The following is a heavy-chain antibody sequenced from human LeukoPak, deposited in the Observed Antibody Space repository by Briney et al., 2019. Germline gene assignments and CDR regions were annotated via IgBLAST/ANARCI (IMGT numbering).Heavy chain of an antibody. CDR3: AREKVLLWFGESQGSNWFDP. Sequence: SETLSLTCTVSGGSISSYYWSWIRQPPGKGLEWIGYIYYSGSTNYNPSLKSRVTISVDTSKNQFSLKLSSVTAADTAVYYCAREKVLLWFGESQGSNWFDPWGQGTLVTVSS. CDR1: GGSISSYY. D-gene: IGHD3-10*01. CDR2: IYYSGST. V-gene: IGHV4-59*01. J-gene: IGHJ5*02.